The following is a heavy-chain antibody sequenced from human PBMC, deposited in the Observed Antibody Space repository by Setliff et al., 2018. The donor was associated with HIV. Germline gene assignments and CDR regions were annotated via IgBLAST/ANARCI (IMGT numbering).Heavy chain of an antibody. D-gene: IGHD6-19*01. J-gene: IGHJ6*03. CDR3: ARGKWLVQNFYSYYMYV. Sequence: PSETLSLTCTVSSGSISSYYWIWIRQPPGKGLEWIGHIFYSGSTNHNPSLKSRVTISVDTSKNQFSLKLSSVTAADTAVYYCARGKWLVQNFYSYYMYVWGKGTTVTVSS. CDR1: SGSISSYY. V-gene: IGHV4-59*01. CDR2: IFYSGST.